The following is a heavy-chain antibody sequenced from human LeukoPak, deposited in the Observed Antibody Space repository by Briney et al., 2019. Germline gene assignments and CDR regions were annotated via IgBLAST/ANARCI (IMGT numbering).Heavy chain of an antibody. V-gene: IGHV3-11*06. J-gene: IGHJ4*02. CDR3: ARDSPATATDY. Sequence: GGSLRLSCAASGFTFSDYYMSWIRQAPGKGLEWVSSISSSSSYIYYADSVKGRFTISRDNAKNSLYLQMNSLRAEDTAVYYCARDSPATATDYWGQGTLVTVSS. CDR1: GFTFSDYY. D-gene: IGHD2-15*01. CDR2: ISSSSSYI.